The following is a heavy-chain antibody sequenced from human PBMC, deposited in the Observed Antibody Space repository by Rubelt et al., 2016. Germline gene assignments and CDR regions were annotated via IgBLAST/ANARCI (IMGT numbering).Heavy chain of an antibody. D-gene: IGHD2-21*02. Sequence: GIANYAQKFQGRVTITADKSTSTAYMELSSLRSEDTAVYYCARDGFFGDMAVVTAILEYYNWFDPWGQGTLVTVSS. V-gene: IGHV1-69*04. J-gene: IGHJ5*02. CDR2: GIA. CDR3: ARDGFFGDMAVVTAILEYYNWFDP.